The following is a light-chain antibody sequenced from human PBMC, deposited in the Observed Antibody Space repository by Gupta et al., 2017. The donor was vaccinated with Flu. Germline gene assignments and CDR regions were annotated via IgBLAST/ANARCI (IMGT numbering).Light chain of an antibody. CDR2: VQSDGSN. Sequence: VKTTCSMSSGDSNDAIEWQQQQPEKGPRYMMKVQSDGSNSKGDGIPDRFSGYSSGAERYLTISRLKSEDEADYYCQTWGNGIRVFGGGTKLTVL. V-gene: IGLV4-69*01. J-gene: IGLJ2*01. CDR1: SGDSNDA. CDR3: QTWGNGIRV.